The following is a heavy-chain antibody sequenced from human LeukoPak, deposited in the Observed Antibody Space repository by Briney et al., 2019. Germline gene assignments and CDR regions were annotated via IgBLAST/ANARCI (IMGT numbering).Heavy chain of an antibody. Sequence: GGSLRLSCAASGFTFSSYWMHWVRQAPGKGLVWVSRINSDGSSTSYADFVKGRFTISRDNAKNTLYLQMNSLRAEDTAVYYCCSSGYYEFDYWGQGTLVTVSS. V-gene: IGHV3-74*01. D-gene: IGHD3-22*01. CDR1: GFTFSSYW. CDR3: CSSGYYEFDY. CDR2: INSDGSST. J-gene: IGHJ4*02.